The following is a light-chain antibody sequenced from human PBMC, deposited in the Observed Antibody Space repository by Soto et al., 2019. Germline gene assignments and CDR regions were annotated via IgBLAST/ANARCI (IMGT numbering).Light chain of an antibody. CDR1: QSVSSRW. Sequence: EIVLTQSPGTLSLSPGERATLSCRASQSVSSRWLAWYQQKPGQAPRLLISGASSRATGIPDRFSGSGSGTDFTLTIIRLEPEDFAVYFCQQYGESPWTFGQGTKVEIK. CDR2: GAS. V-gene: IGKV3-20*01. J-gene: IGKJ1*01. CDR3: QQYGESPWT.